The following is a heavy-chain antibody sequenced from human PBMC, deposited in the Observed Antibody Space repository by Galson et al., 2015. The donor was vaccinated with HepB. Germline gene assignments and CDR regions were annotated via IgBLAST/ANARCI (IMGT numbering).Heavy chain of an antibody. CDR2: IDPSDSYT. CDR3: ARSGYSYGPGNWFDP. D-gene: IGHD5-18*01. CDR1: GYSFISYW. Sequence: QSGAEVKKPGESLRISCKDSGYSFISYWISWVRQMPGKGLEWMGRIDPSDSYTNYSPSFQGHVTISADKSISTAYLQWSSLKASDTAMYYCARSGYSYGPGNWFDPWGQGTLVTVSS. J-gene: IGHJ5*02. V-gene: IGHV5-10-1*01.